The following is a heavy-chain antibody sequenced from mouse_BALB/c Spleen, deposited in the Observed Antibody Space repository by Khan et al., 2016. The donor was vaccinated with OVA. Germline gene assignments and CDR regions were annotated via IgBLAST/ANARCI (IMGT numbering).Heavy chain of an antibody. CDR3: ASHLTGSFAY. D-gene: IGHD4-1*01. Sequence: EVELVESGGDLVKPGGSLKLSCAASGFTFSSYSMSWVRQTPDKRLEWVASISRGGDYTYYPDIVKGRSTITRDNAKNTPYLEMSSLKSEDTAMYYCASHLTGSFAYWGQGTQVNGSA. V-gene: IGHV5-6*01. CDR1: GFTFSSYS. J-gene: IGHJ3*01. CDR2: ISRGGDYT.